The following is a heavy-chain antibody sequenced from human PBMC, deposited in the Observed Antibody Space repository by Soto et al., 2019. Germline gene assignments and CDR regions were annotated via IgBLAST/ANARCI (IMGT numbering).Heavy chain of an antibody. Sequence: LSLTCAVYGGSFSGYYWSWIRQPPGKGLEWIGEINHSGSTNYNPSLKIRVTISVDTSKNQFSLKLSSVTAADTAVYYCARGRVAAAAERRLPNLYYYYGMHVCGQGTTVTVSS. CDR1: GGSFSGYY. CDR2: INHSGST. D-gene: IGHD6-13*01. CDR3: ARGRVAAAAERRLPNLYYYYGMHV. V-gene: IGHV4-34*01. J-gene: IGHJ6*02.